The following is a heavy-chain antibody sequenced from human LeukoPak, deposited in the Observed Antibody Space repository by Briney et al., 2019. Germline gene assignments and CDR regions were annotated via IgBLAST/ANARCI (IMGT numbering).Heavy chain of an antibody. D-gene: IGHD5-18*01. J-gene: IGHJ6*02. CDR1: GFTFDDYA. CDR3: AKSSAYSYGYIHYYYYGMDV. CDR2: ISWNSGSI. V-gene: IGHV3-9*01. Sequence: GGSLRLSCAASGFTFDDYAMHWVQQAPGKGLEGVSGISWNSGSIGYADSVKGRFTISRDNAKNSLYLQMNSLRAEDTALYYCAKSSAYSYGYIHYYYYGMDVWGQGTTVTVSS.